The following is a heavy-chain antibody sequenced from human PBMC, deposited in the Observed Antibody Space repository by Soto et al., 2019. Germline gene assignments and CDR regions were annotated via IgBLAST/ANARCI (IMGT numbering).Heavy chain of an antibody. CDR1: GFIFNIYS. Sequence: GGSLRLSCAASGFIFNIYSMTWVRQAPGKGLEWVSVISANGVNTHQTDSVKGRFTISRGNAQNTLYLQMDNLRAEDTAVYYCAKELHTSGGWSQVIYWGQGTLVTVSS. D-gene: IGHD6-19*01. CDR2: ISANGVNT. J-gene: IGHJ4*02. CDR3: AKELHTSGGWSQVIY. V-gene: IGHV3-23*01.